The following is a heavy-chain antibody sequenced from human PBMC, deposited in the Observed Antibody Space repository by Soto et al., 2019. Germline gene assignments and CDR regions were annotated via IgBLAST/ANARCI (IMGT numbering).Heavy chain of an antibody. V-gene: IGHV3-23*01. CDR2: ISGSGGST. J-gene: IGHJ6*02. CDR3: AKEKIAAAAGGDYYYGMDV. CDR1: GFTFSSYA. Sequence: EVQLLESGGGLVQPGGSLRLSCAASGFTFSSYAMSWVRQAPGKGLEWVSAISGSGGSTYYADSVKGRFTISRDNSKNTLYMQMKGLRAEDTAVYYCAKEKIAAAAGGDYYYGMDVWGQGTTVTVSS. D-gene: IGHD6-13*01.